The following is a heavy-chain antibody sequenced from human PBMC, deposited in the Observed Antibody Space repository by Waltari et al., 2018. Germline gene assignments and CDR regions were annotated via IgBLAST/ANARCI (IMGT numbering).Heavy chain of an antibody. J-gene: IGHJ3*02. CDR2: IYPGASDT. Sequence: EVQLVQSGAEVKKPGESLKISCKGSGYSFTSYWIGWVRQMPGKGLEWMGIIYPGASDTRYSPSFQGQVTISADKSISTAYLQWSSLKASDTAMYYCARQHLSGYDSNDAFDIWGQGTMVTVSS. CDR3: ARQHLSGYDSNDAFDI. D-gene: IGHD5-12*01. CDR1: GYSFTSYW. V-gene: IGHV5-51*01.